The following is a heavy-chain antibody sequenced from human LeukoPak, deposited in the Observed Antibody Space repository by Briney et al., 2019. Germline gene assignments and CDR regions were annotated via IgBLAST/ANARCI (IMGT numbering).Heavy chain of an antibody. CDR2: MNPNSGNT. V-gene: IGHV1-8*01. D-gene: IGHD1-26*01. J-gene: IGHJ4*02. CDR1: GYTFTSYD. CDR3: ARNLRGGSYSDFDY. Sequence: GASVKVSYKASGYTFTSYDINWVRQATGQGLEWMGWMNPNSGNTGYAQKFQGRVTMTRNTSISTAYMELSSLRSEDTAVYYCARNLRGGSYSDFDYWGQETLVTVSS.